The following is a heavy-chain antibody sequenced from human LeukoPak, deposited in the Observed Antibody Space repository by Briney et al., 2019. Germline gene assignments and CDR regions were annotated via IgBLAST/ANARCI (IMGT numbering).Heavy chain of an antibody. Sequence: ASVKVSCKASGYTFTSYYIQWVRPPPGQGREWMGIINPSGGSTRYAQKFQGRVTMTRDTSTSTVYMELSSLRSEDTAVYYCARPRDGYSQNYFDYWGRGTLVTVSS. CDR2: INPSGGST. CDR3: ARPRDGYSQNYFDY. V-gene: IGHV1-46*01. CDR1: GYTFTSYY. J-gene: IGHJ4*02. D-gene: IGHD5-24*01.